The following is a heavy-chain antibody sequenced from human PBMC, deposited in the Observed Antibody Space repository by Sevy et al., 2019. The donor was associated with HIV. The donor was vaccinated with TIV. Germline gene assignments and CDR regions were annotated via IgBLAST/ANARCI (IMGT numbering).Heavy chain of an antibody. D-gene: IGHD6-13*01. CDR1: GGSISGYY. Sequence: SETLSLTCTVSGGSISGYYWSWIWQPAGKGLEWIGRVYASSSTNYNPSLRSRVTISVDTSRNQFSLNLQSVTAADTAVYYCAREDFGSSWLYYYIDVWGKGTPVTVSS. CDR3: AREDFGSSWLYYYIDV. CDR2: VYASSST. V-gene: IGHV4-4*07. J-gene: IGHJ6*03.